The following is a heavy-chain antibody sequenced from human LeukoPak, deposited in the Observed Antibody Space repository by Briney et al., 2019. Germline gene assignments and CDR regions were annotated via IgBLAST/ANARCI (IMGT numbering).Heavy chain of an antibody. J-gene: IGHJ6*03. D-gene: IGHD3-10*01. CDR1: GFTFSSYA. CDR2: ISGSGGST. CDR3: ANGLLSYYYYMDV. Sequence: RSGGSLRLSCAASGFTFSSYAMSWVRQAPGKGLEWVSAISGSGGSTYYADSVKGRFTISRDNSKNTLYLQMNSLRAEDTAVYYCANGLLSYYYYMDVWGKGTTVTVSS. V-gene: IGHV3-23*01.